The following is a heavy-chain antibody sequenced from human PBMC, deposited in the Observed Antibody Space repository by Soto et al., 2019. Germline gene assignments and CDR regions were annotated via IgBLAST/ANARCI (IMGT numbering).Heavy chain of an antibody. Sequence: PSETLSLTCTFSGGSISSGGYYLSWIRQHPGKGLEWIGYIYYSGSTYYNPSLKSRVTISVDTSKNQFSLKLSSVTAADTAVYYCARGVVVVPAAEVPYNWFDPWGQGTLVTVSS. CDR1: GGSISSGGYY. V-gene: IGHV4-31*03. CDR3: ARGVVVVPAAEVPYNWFDP. J-gene: IGHJ5*02. CDR2: IYYSGST. D-gene: IGHD2-2*01.